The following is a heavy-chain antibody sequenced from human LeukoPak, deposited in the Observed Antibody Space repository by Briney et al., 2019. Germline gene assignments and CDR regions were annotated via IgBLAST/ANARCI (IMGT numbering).Heavy chain of an antibody. V-gene: IGHV3-23*01. Sequence: GGSLRLSCAASGFTFSSYAMSWVRQAPGKGLGWVSAISGSGGSTYYADSVKGRFTISRDNSKNTLYLQMNSLRAEDTAVYYCAKVSVWYTKGSYGYWGQGTLVTVSS. J-gene: IGHJ4*02. CDR3: AKVSVWYTKGSYGY. CDR1: GFTFSSYA. D-gene: IGHD3-16*01. CDR2: ISGSGGST.